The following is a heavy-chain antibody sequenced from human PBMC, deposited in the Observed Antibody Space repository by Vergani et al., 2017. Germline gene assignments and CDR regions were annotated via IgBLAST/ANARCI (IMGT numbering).Heavy chain of an antibody. CDR1: GDSISTSSYA. D-gene: IGHD2-21*01. CDR3: ARHISVVRPSSMTAFDY. CDR2: VFYGGRT. J-gene: IGHJ4*02. V-gene: IGHV4-39*01. Sequence: QMQLQESGPGLVKPSETLSISCTVSGDSISTSSYAWGWIRQPPGKTLEWIGTVFYGGRTSYNPSLKSRVTLSLDTSKKQISLHLTSVTAADTAVYYCARHISVVRPSSMTAFDYWGQGTLVTVSS.